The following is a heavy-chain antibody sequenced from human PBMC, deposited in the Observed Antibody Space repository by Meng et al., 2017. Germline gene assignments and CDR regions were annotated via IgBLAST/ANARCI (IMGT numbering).Heavy chain of an antibody. CDR2: IIPIFGTA. D-gene: IGHD6-19*01. Sequence: SVKVSCKASGGTFSSYAISWVRQAPGQGLEWMGGIIPIFGTANYAQKFQGRVTITTDESTSTAYMELSSLRSEDTAVYYCARGRSSDCCTYYFDYWGQGTLVTVSS. V-gene: IGHV1-69*05. CDR3: ARGRSSDCCTYYFDY. CDR1: GGTFSSYA. J-gene: IGHJ4*02.